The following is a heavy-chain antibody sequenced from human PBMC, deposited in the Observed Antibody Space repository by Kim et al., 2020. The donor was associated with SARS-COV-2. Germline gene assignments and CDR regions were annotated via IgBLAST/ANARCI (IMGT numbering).Heavy chain of an antibody. CDR3: ARAAWGSVDS. CDR2: SKQ. Sequence: SKQDYVDSVKGRFIISRDNAKNSLYLQMNSLRADDTAVYYCARAAWGSVDSWGQGTLLIVSP. D-gene: IGHD7-27*01. V-gene: IGHV3-7*03. J-gene: IGHJ4*02.